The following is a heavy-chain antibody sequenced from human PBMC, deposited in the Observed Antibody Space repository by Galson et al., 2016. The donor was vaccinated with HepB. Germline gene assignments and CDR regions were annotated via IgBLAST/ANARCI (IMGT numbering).Heavy chain of an antibody. D-gene: IGHD1-1*01. CDR3: AATQQLSGAFDI. CDR1: GFNFRSSA. CDR2: IVVGNGHT. Sequence: SVKVSCKASGFNFRSSAVQWARQARGQRLEWIGWIVVGNGHTNYAEKFQGGVTITRDMSTGTAYMELSSLRSEDTALYYCAATQQLSGAFDIWGQGTMVTVSS. J-gene: IGHJ3*02. V-gene: IGHV1-58*01.